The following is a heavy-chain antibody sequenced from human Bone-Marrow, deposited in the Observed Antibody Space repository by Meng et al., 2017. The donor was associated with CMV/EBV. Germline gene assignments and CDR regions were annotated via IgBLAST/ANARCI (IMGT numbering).Heavy chain of an antibody. CDR2: INSDGSST. V-gene: IGHV3-74*01. Sequence: GGSLRLSCAASGFTSSSYAMSWVRQAPGKGLGWVSRINSDGSSTSYADSVKGRFTIPRDNSKNTLYLQMNRLRAEDTAVYYCARGGAVAGARGWFDPWGQGTLVTVSS. CDR3: ARGGAVAGARGWFDP. CDR1: GFTSSSYA. D-gene: IGHD6-19*01. J-gene: IGHJ5*02.